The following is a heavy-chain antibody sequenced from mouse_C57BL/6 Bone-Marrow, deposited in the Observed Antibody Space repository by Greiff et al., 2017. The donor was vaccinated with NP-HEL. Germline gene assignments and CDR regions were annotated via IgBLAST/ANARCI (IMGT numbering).Heavy chain of an antibody. D-gene: IGHD3-2*02. CDR3: AVDSSGYGDVDY. Sequence: QVQLQQSGPGLVKPSQSLFLTCSITGFPITSGYYWIWIRQSPGKPLEWMGYITHSGDTFYTPSLQSPISITRETSKNQFFLQLNSVTTEDTAMYYCAVDSSGYGDVDYWRQGTTLAVSS. CDR2: ITHSGDT. CDR1: GFPITSGYY. J-gene: IGHJ2*01. V-gene: IGHV12-3*01.